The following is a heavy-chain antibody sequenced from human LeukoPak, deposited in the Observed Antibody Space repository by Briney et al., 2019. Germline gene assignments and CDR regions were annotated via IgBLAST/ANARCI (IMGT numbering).Heavy chain of an antibody. D-gene: IGHD6-13*01. CDR3: TRELYSSKSTHVDP. CDR1: GGTFSSYA. CDR2: IIPIFGTA. V-gene: IGHV1-69*13. J-gene: IGHJ5*02. Sequence: ASVKVSCKASGGTFSSYAISWVRQAPGQGLEWMGGIIPIFGTANYAQKFQGRVTITADESTSTAYMELSSLRSEDTAVYYCTRELYSSKSTHVDPWGQGTLVTVSS.